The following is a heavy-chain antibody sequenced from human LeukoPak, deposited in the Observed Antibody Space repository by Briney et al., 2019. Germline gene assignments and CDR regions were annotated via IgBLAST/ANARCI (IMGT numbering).Heavy chain of an antibody. V-gene: IGHV4-38-2*02. Sequence: SETLSLTCTVSGYSISSGFYWGWIRQPPGKGLEWIGSIYHSGSTYYNPSLKSRVTISVDTSKSQFSLKLSSVTAADTAVYYCARVGSSGWYENFDYWGQGTLVTVSS. CDR2: IYHSGST. J-gene: IGHJ4*02. CDR1: GYSISSGFY. CDR3: ARVGSSGWYENFDY. D-gene: IGHD6-19*01.